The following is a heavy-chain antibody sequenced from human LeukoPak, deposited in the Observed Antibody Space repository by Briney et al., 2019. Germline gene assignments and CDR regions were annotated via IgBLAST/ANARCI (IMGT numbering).Heavy chain of an antibody. V-gene: IGHV1-46*01. CDR2: INPSGGST. CDR1: GYTFTSYY. D-gene: IGHD6-19*01. J-gene: IGHJ4*02. Sequence: ASVKVSCKASGYTFTSYYMHWVRQAPGQGLEWMGIINPSGGSTSYAQKFQGRVTMTRDTSTSTVYMELSSLRSDDTAVYYCARDSYSSGSEFNFDYWGQGTLVTVSS. CDR3: ARDSYSSGSEFNFDY.